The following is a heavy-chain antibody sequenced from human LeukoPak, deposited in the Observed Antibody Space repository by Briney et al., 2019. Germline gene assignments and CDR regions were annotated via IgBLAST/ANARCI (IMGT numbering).Heavy chain of an antibody. CDR3: ARVGEATHPFQH. V-gene: IGHV3-53*01. J-gene: IGHJ1*01. Sequence: PGGSLRLTCAASGFTVSSNYMSWVRQAPGKGLEWVSVIYSGGSTYYADSVKGRFTISRDNSKNTLYLQMNSLRAEDTAVYYCARVGEATHPFQHWGQGTLVTVSS. CDR2: IYSGGST. CDR1: GFTVSSNY. D-gene: IGHD2-21*01.